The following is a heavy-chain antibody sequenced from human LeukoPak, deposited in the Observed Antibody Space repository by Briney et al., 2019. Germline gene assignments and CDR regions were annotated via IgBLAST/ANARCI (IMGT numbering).Heavy chain of an antibody. CDR2: IYYSGST. V-gene: IGHV4-30-4*01. D-gene: IGHD3-22*01. CDR3: ARVDSSYDSSGYYIPERKQFDY. Sequence: PSETLSLTCTVSGGSISSGDYYWSWIRQPPGKGLEWIGYIYYSGSTYYNPSLKSRVTISVDTSKNQFSLKVSSVTAADTAVYYCARVDSSYDSSGYYIPERKQFDYWGQGTLVTVSS. J-gene: IGHJ4*02. CDR1: GGSISSGDYY.